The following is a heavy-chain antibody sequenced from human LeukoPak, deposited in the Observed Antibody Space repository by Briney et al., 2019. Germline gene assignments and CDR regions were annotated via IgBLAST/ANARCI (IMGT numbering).Heavy chain of an antibody. J-gene: IGHJ4*02. CDR3: ARIDTSGYNGYSFDY. Sequence: SETLSLTCTVSGGSISSYYWSWIRQPPENGLEFSGYIYYSVNTNYNPSLKSRVTISVDTSKNQFSLKLSSVTAADTAVYYCARIDTSGYNGYSFDYWGQGTLVTVSS. V-gene: IGHV4-59*12. D-gene: IGHD3-22*01. CDR2: IYYSVNT. CDR1: GGSISSYY.